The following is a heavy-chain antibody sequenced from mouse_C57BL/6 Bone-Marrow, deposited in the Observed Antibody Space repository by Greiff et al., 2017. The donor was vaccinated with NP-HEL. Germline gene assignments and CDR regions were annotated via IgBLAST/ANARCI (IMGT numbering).Heavy chain of an antibody. CDR3: TTLYGSSYWYFDV. CDR2: IDPENGDT. D-gene: IGHD1-1*01. V-gene: IGHV14-4*01. Sequence: VQLQQSGAELVRPGASVKLSCTASGFNIKDDYMHWVKQRPEQGLEGIGWIDPENGDTAYASQFQGKATITADTASNTAYLQLSSLTSEDTAVYYCTTLYGSSYWYFDVWGTGTTVTVSS. J-gene: IGHJ1*03. CDR1: GFNIKDDY.